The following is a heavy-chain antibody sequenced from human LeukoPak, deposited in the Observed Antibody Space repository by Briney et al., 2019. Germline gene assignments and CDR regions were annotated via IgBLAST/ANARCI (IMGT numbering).Heavy chain of an antibody. CDR2: ISYDASDK. J-gene: IGHJ3*02. CDR1: GFSFSNYG. D-gene: IGHD3-10*01. V-gene: IGHV3-30*18. CDR3: AKLRWFYTTADAIDI. Sequence: GGSLRLSCAASGFSFSNYGIHWVRQAPGKGLEWVAVISYDASDKYYADSVKGRFSISRDNSKNTLYLQMNRLRVEDTAVHYCAKLRWFYTTADAIDIWGQGTMVTVSS.